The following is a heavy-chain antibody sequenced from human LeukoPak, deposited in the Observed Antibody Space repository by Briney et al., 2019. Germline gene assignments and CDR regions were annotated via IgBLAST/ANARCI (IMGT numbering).Heavy chain of an antibody. D-gene: IGHD6-19*01. CDR1: GGSISSGDYY. CDR3: ARGLAPGYSSSWGPDY. Sequence: SQTQSLTCTVSGGSISSGDYYWSWIRQPPGKGLEWIGYIYYSGSTYYNPSLKSRVTISVDTSKNQFSLKLSSVTAADTAVYYCARGLAPGYSSSWGPDYWGQGTLVTVSS. V-gene: IGHV4-30-4*01. J-gene: IGHJ4*02. CDR2: IYYSGST.